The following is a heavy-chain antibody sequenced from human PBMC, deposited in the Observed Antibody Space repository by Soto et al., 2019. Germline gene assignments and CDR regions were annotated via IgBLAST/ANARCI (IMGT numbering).Heavy chain of an antibody. CDR2: IYHSGST. CDR1: GGSISSSNW. V-gene: IGHV4-4*02. D-gene: IGHD1-26*01. Sequence: QVQLQESGPGLVKPSGTLSLTCAVSGGSISSSNWWSWVRQPPGKGLEWIGEIYHSGSTNYNPSLTSRGTISVDKSKNQFSLKLSSVTAADTAVYYCARVSGSYYYGMDVWGQGTTVTVSS. J-gene: IGHJ6*02. CDR3: ARVSGSYYYGMDV.